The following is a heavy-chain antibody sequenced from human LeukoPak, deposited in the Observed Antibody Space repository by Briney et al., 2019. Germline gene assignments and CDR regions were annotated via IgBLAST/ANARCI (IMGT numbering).Heavy chain of an antibody. Sequence: GRSLRLSCAASGLTFSSYAMHWVRQAPGKGLEWVAVISYDGSNKYYADSVKGRFTISRDNSKNTLYLQMNSLRAEDTAVYYCARGAARGVPAAFYWGQGTLVTVSS. CDR1: GLTFSSYA. V-gene: IGHV3-30*04. J-gene: IGHJ4*02. D-gene: IGHD2-2*01. CDR2: ISYDGSNK. CDR3: ARGAARGVPAAFY.